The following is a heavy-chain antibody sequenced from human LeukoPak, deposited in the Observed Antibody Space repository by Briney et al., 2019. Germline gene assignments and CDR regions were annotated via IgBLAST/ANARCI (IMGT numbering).Heavy chain of an antibody. V-gene: IGHV3-33*01. CDR3: ARGKVLYAAFDY. J-gene: IGHJ4*02. CDR1: GFTFSSLG. CDR2: IWYDGSNK. Sequence: PGGSLRLSCAASGFTFSSLGMHWVRQAPGKGLEWVAVIWYDGSNKNYADSVKGRFTISRDNSKNTLYLQMNSLRAEDTAVYYCARGKVLYAAFDYWGQGTLVTVSS. D-gene: IGHD2-2*02.